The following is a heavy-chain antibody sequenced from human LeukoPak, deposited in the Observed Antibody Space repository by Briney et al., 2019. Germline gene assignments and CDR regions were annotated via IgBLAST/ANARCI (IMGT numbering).Heavy chain of an antibody. CDR1: GLTFSSYS. CDR2: ISSSSSYI. CDR3: ARGATIEEWGDY. J-gene: IGHJ4*02. D-gene: IGHD5-12*01. V-gene: IGHV3-21*01. Sequence: GGSLRLSCAASGLTFSSYSMNWVRQAPGKGLEWVSSISSSSSYIYYADSVKGRFTISRDNAKNSLYLQMNSLRAEDTAVYYCARGATIEEWGDYWGQGTLVTVSS.